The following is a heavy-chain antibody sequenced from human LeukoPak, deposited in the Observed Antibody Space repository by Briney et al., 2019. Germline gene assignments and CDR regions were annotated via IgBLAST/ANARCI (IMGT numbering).Heavy chain of an antibody. J-gene: IGHJ3*02. D-gene: IGHD1-26*01. CDR1: GFTFSSYG. V-gene: IGHV3-30*19. CDR2: ISYDGSNK. Sequence: GESLRLSCAASGFTFSSYGMHWVRQAPGKGLEWVAVISYDGSNKYYADSVKGRFTISRDNSKNTLYLQMNSLRAEDTAVYYCARARRLGSYYVSLALAPAFDIWGQGTMVTVSS. CDR3: ARARRLGSYYVSLALAPAFDI.